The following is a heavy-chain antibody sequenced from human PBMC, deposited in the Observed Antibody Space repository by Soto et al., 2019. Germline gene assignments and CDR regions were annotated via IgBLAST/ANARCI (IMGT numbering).Heavy chain of an antibody. CDR3: ARRLYGGNSRGERYFDY. J-gene: IGHJ4*02. CDR2: INHSGST. D-gene: IGHD4-17*01. Sequence: PSETLSLTCAVYGGSFSGYYWSWIRQPPGEGLEWIGEINHSGSTNYNPSLKSRVTISVDTSKNQFSLKLSSVTAADTAVYYCARRLYGGNSRGERYFDYWGQGTLVTVSS. V-gene: IGHV4-34*01. CDR1: GGSFSGYY.